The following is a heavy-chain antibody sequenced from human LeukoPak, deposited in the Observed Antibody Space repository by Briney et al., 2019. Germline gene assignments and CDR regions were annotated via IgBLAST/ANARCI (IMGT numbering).Heavy chain of an antibody. CDR3: ARDLYYDSSGYYEDGAFDI. D-gene: IGHD3-22*01. J-gene: IGHJ3*02. Sequence: GGSLRLSCAASGFTFSSYSMNWVRQAPGKGLEWVSSISSSSSYIYYADSVKGRFTTSRDNAKNSLYLQMNSLRAEDTAVYYCARDLYYDSSGYYEDGAFDIWGQGTMVTVSS. CDR1: GFTFSSYS. V-gene: IGHV3-21*01. CDR2: ISSSSSYI.